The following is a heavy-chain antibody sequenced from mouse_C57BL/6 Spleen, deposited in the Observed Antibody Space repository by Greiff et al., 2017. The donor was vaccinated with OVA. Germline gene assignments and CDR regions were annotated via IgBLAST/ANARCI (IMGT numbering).Heavy chain of an antibody. J-gene: IGHJ1*03. V-gene: IGHV3-6*01. D-gene: IGHD1-1*01. CDR1: GYSITSGYY. CDR3: ASDGSLYFDV. Sequence: EVQLVESGPGLVKPSQSLSLTCSVTGYSITSGYYWNWIRQFPGNKLEWMGYISYDGSNNYNPSLKNRISITRDTSKNQFFLKLNSVTTEDTATYYCASDGSLYFDVWGTGTTVTVSS. CDR2: ISYDGSN.